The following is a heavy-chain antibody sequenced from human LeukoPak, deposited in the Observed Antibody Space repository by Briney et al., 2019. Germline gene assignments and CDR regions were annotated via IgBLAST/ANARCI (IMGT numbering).Heavy chain of an antibody. V-gene: IGHV3-48*03. CDR2: ISSSGSTI. J-gene: IGHJ4*02. Sequence: AGGSLRLSCAASGFTFSSYEMNWVRQAPGKGLEWVSYISSSGSTIYYADSVKGRFTISRDNAKNSLYLQMNSLRAEDTAVYYCARDGYCSSTSCYYFDYWGQGTLVTVSS. CDR3: ARDGYCSSTSCYYFDY. D-gene: IGHD2-2*01. CDR1: GFTFSSYE.